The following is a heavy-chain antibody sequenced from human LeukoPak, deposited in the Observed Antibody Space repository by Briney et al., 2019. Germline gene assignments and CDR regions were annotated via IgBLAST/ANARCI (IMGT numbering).Heavy chain of an antibody. D-gene: IGHD3-3*01. CDR2: ISSSGSTI. CDR3: AGQRITIFPICGMDV. V-gene: IGHV3-48*03. CDR1: GFTFSSYE. J-gene: IGHJ6*02. Sequence: GGSLRLSCAASGFTFSSYEMNWVRQAPGKGLEWVSYISSSGSTIYYADSVKGRFTISRDNAKNSLYLQMNSLRAEDTAVYYCAGQRITIFPICGMDVWGQGTTVTVSS.